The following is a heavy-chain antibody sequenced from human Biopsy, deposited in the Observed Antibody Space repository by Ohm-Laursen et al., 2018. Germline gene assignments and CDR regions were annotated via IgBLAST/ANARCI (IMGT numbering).Heavy chain of an antibody. V-gene: IGHV3-7*01. CDR1: GFIFSNYW. Sequence: SLRLSCTASGFIFSNYWMSWVRQAPGKGLEGVTNMNEDETIKNYVDSVKGRFTISRDNAKNSLYLQLNSLRAEDTAVYYCARAGYSSGYDYWGQGTLVTVSS. J-gene: IGHJ4*02. CDR3: ARAGYSSGYDY. CDR2: MNEDETIK. D-gene: IGHD3-22*01.